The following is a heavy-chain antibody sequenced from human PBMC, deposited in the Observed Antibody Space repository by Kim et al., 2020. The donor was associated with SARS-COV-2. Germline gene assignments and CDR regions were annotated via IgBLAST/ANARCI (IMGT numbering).Heavy chain of an antibody. V-gene: IGHV3-53*01. CDR3: STTIGDDFAFDF. CDR2: IFSGGGT. J-gene: IGHJ3*01. CDR1: GFSVSTSD. Sequence: GGSLRLSCAASGFSVSTSDMTWVRQAPGKGLEWISVIFSGGGTSYADSVKGRSIISRHNSLNTLFLEMNYLIAEETAVYYCSTTIGDDFAFDFRGQGTLV. D-gene: IGHD3-16*01.